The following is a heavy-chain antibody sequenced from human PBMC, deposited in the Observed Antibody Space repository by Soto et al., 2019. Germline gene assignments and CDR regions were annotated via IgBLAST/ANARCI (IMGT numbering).Heavy chain of an antibody. D-gene: IGHD3-22*01. CDR2: INPSGGST. J-gene: IGHJ4*02. V-gene: IGHV1-46*01. Sequence: QVQLVQSGAEVKKPGASVKVSCKASGYTFTSYYMHWVRQAPGQGLEWMGIINPSGGSTSYAQKFRGRVTMSRNTYTSTIYMEVSSLRAEDTAVYYCAIDAQDSSGYYGYWGQGTLVTVSS. CDR1: GYTFTSYY. CDR3: AIDAQDSSGYYGY.